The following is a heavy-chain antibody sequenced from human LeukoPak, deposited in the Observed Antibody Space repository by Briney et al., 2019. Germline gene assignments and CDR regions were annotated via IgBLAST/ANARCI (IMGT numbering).Heavy chain of an antibody. CDR3: ANDYDFWSGYYGY. V-gene: IGHV3-21*04. Sequence: GGSLRLSCAASGFTFSSYSMNWVRQAPGKGLEWVSSISSSSSYIYYADSVKGRFTISRDNAKNSLYLQMNSLRAEDTAVYYCANDYDFWSGYYGYWGQGTLVTVSS. CDR1: GFTFSSYS. D-gene: IGHD3-3*01. J-gene: IGHJ4*02. CDR2: ISSSSSYI.